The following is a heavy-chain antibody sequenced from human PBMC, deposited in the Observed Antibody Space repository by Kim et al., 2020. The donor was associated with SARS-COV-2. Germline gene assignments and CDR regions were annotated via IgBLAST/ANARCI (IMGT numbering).Heavy chain of an antibody. CDR2: IYYSGST. D-gene: IGHD5-12*01. CDR1: GGPMSDYY. CDR3: ARGPAWLRLRYFDH. Sequence: SETLSLTCTVSGGPMSDYYWNWIRQPPGRGLEWIAYIYYSGSTTYNPSLKSRVTISIDTSKNQFSLKLYSVTAADTAVYYCARGPAWLRLRYFDHWGQGSLVTVSS. V-gene: IGHV4-59*01. J-gene: IGHJ4*02.